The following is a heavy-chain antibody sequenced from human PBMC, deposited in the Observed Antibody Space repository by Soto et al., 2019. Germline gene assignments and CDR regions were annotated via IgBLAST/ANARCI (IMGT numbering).Heavy chain of an antibody. CDR1: GGSFSGYY. CDR2: ITHSGST. J-gene: IGHJ6*02. CDR3: ARALYGMAV. V-gene: IGHV4-34*01. Sequence: QVQLQQWGAGLLKPSETLSLTCAVYGGSFSGYYWSWIRQPPGKGLEWIGEITHSGSTNYNPSLKSLVPTSVATSKTQVSFKLSSVTAADTAVYSCARALYGMAVWGQGTTVTVSS.